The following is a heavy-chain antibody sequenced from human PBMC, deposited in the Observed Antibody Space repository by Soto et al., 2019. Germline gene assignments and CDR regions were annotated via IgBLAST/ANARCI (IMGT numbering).Heavy chain of an antibody. D-gene: IGHD1-26*01. CDR3: AKHSHHGRFS. J-gene: IGHJ5*02. V-gene: IGHV4-39*01. CDR2: VDYAGRA. CDR1: DDSISTSNYY. Sequence: QLQLQESGPRLVKPSETLSLTCSVSDDSISTSNYYWAWVRQPPELGPEWIGSVDYAGRAYYNPSLKSRVTISADTSENHFSLHLSSMTAADTSMYYFAKHSHHGRFSWGQGTLVTVSS.